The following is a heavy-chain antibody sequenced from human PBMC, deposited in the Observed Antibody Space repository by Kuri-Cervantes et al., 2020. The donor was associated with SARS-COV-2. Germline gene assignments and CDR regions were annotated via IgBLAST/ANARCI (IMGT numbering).Heavy chain of an antibody. V-gene: IGHV3-11*04. CDR1: GFIFSDFY. J-gene: IGHJ3*02. Sequence: GGSLRLSCTASGFIFSDFYMTWIRQAPGKGLEWISSIGPSGTFKHYADSVKGRFTISRDNAKNSLYLQMNSLRAEDTAVYYCARSPAGLITEIVAFDIWGQGTMVTVSS. D-gene: IGHD2-21*01. CDR3: ARSPAGLITEIVAFDI. CDR2: IGPSGTFK.